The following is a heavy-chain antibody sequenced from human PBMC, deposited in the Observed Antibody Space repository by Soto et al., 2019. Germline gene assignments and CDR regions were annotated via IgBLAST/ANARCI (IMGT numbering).Heavy chain of an antibody. V-gene: IGHV4-4*07. D-gene: IGHD1-1*01. Sequence: QVQLQESGPGLVKPSETLSLTCTVSGGSINSYYWAWVRQPAGKGLEWIGHIYTTGSTNYNPSLQSRVTMSVDTSKNQFSLSLSSVTAADTAVYYCARSRGSAGTTYYFDYWGQGTLVTVSS. CDR3: ARSRGSAGTTYYFDY. CDR2: IYTTGST. CDR1: GGSINSYY. J-gene: IGHJ4*02.